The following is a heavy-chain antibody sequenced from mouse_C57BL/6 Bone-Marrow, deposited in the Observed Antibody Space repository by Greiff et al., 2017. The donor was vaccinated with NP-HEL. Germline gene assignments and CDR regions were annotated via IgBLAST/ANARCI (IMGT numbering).Heavy chain of an antibody. CDR3: ARRYRGLYYYAMDY. V-gene: IGHV5-17*01. D-gene: IGHD2-12*01. CDR1: GFTFSDYG. CDR2: ISSGSSTI. Sequence: EVHLVESGGGLVKPGGSLKLSCAASGFTFSDYGMHWVRRAPEKGLVWVAYISSGSSTIYYADTVKGRFTISRDNAKNTLFLQMTSLRSEDTAMYYCARRYRGLYYYAMDYWGQGTSVTVSS. J-gene: IGHJ4*01.